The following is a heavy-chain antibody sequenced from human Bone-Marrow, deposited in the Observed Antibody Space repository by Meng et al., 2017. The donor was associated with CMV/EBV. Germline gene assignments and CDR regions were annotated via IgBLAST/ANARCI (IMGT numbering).Heavy chain of an antibody. CDR2: MNPNSGNT. CDR1: GYTFTSYD. J-gene: IGHJ6*02. V-gene: IGHV1-8*01. CDR3: ARFVSYMITFGGVYYYGMDV. Sequence: SVKVSCKASGYTFTSYDINWVRQATGQGLEWMGWMNPNSGNTGYAQKFQGRVTMTRNTSISTAYMELSSLRSEDTAVYYCARFVSYMITFGGVYYYGMDVWGQGTTVTVSS. D-gene: IGHD3-16*01.